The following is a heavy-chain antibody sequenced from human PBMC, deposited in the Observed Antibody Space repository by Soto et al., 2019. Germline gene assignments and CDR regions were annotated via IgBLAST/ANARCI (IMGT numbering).Heavy chain of an antibody. V-gene: IGHV4-30-4*01. CDR2: IYYSGST. CDR1: GGSTSSGDYY. J-gene: IGHJ5*02. Sequence: SETLSLTCTVSGGSTSSGDYYWSWIRQPPGKGLEWIGYIYYSGSTYYNPSLKSRVTISVDTSKNQFSLKLSSVTAADTAVYYCASSTTYNWFDPWGQGTLVTVSS. CDR3: ASSTTYNWFDP. D-gene: IGHD2-2*01.